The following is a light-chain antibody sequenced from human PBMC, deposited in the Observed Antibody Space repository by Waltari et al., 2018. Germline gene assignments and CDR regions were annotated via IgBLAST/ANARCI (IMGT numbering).Light chain of an antibody. CDR2: QAS. J-gene: IGKJ1*01. CDR1: QSVFDW. CDR3: QEYNSNSWT. Sequence: DIQMTQSPSTLSASVGDSLTITCRASQSVFDWLAWYQRKPGKAPKLLIYQASTLQNGVPSRFRASGSGTVFTLTINTLQPDDFATYYCQEYNSNSWTFGQGTKVEIK. V-gene: IGKV1-5*03.